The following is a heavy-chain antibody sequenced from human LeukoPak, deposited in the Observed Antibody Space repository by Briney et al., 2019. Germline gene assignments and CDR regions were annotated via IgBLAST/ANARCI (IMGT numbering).Heavy chain of an antibody. CDR2: IYYSGTT. V-gene: IGHV4-39*01. D-gene: IGHD6-19*01. Sequence: PSETLSLTCTVSGGSISSLTYYWGWIRQPPGKGLEWIASIYYSGTTYYSPSLKCRVAISVNRSNNQFSLRLSSVTAADTAVYFCTGYSAGWSSGGGYWGQGTVVTVSS. CDR1: GGSISSLTYY. CDR3: TGYSAGWSSGGGY. J-gene: IGHJ4*02.